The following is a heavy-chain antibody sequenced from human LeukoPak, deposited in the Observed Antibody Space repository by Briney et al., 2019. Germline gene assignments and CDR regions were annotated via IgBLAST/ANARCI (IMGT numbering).Heavy chain of an antibody. CDR1: GFTFSSYA. CDR2: ISGSGGST. D-gene: IGHD5-18*01. Sequence: GGSLRLSCAASGFTFSSYAMSWVRQAPGKGLEWVSAISGSGGSTYYADSVKGRFTISRDNSKNTLYLQMNSLRAEDTAVYYCAKDLRGFSAMVPDFDYWGQGTLVTVSS. CDR3: AKDLRGFSAMVPDFDY. V-gene: IGHV3-23*01. J-gene: IGHJ4*02.